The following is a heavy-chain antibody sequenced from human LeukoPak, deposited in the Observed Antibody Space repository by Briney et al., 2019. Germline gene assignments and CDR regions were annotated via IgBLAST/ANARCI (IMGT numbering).Heavy chain of an antibody. J-gene: IGHJ4*02. CDR3: TRSFRNISPYYYFDY. D-gene: IGHD2/OR15-2a*01. V-gene: IGHV3-49*04. Sequence: GGSLRLSCTDPGFTFGDFAMNWVRQAPGKGLEWVGFIRSKAYRGTTEYAASVKGRFTISRDDSKNIAYLQMNSLETEDTAVYFCTRSFRNISPYYYFDYWGQGTLVTVSS. CDR1: GFTFGDFA. CDR2: IRSKAYRGTT.